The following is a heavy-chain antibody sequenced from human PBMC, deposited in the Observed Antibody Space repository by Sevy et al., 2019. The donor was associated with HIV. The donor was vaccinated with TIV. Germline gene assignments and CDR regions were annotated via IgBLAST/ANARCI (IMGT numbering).Heavy chain of an antibody. V-gene: IGHV3-49*03. CDR2: IRTNSHEPYGGTT. Sequence: GGSLRLSCTSSGFTFGDYAMSWFRQAPGKGLEWVAFIRTNSHEPYGGTTEYAASVKGRFTISRDDSKSIAYLQMNSLKTEDTAFYYCTRPLATADTPEYFFDYWGQGILVTVSS. J-gene: IGHJ4*02. CDR3: TRPLATADTPEYFFDY. CDR1: GFTFGDYA. D-gene: IGHD5-12*01.